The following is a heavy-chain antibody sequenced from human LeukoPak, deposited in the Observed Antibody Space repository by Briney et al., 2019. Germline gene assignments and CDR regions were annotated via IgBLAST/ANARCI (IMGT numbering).Heavy chain of an antibody. D-gene: IGHD3-10*01. J-gene: IGHJ4*02. CDR1: GGSFSSYY. CDR2: INHSGST. Sequence: PSETLSLTCAVYGGSFSSYYWSWIRQPPGKGLEWIGEINHSGSTNYNPSLKSRVTISVDTSKNQFSLKLSSVTAADTAVYYCARHRAVVRGVIDYWGQGTLVTVSS. CDR3: ARHRAVVRGVIDY. V-gene: IGHV4-34*01.